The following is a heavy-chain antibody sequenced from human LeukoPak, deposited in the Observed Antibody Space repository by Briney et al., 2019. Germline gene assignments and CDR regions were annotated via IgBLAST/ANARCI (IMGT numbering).Heavy chain of an antibody. CDR1: GFTFSSYG. CDR2: ISYDGSHK. V-gene: IGHV3-30*03. CDR3: ARAYSSVASCDY. D-gene: IGHD6-19*01. Sequence: GGSLRLSCAASGFTFSSYGMHWVRQAPGKGLEWVAVISYDGSHKYSADSVKGRFTISRDNSKNTLYLQMNSLRTEDTAVYYCARAYSSVASCDYWGQGTLVTVSS. J-gene: IGHJ4*02.